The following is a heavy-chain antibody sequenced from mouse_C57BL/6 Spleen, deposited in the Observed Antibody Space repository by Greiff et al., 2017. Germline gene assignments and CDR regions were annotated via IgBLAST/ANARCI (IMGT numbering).Heavy chain of an antibody. CDR3: ARGWLLPYYYAMDY. CDR2: IHPNSGST. Sequence: QVQLQQPGAELVKPGASVKLSCKASGYTFTSYWMHWVKQRPGQGLAWIGMIHPNSGSTNYNEKFKSKATLTVDKSSSTAYMHRSSLTSEDSAVYYCARGWLLPYYYAMDYWGQGTSVTVSS. J-gene: IGHJ4*01. V-gene: IGHV1-64*01. CDR1: GYTFTSYW. D-gene: IGHD2-3*01.